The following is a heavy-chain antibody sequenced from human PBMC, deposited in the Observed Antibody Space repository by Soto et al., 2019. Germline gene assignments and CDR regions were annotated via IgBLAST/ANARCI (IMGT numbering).Heavy chain of an antibody. D-gene: IGHD3-22*01. CDR3: ARDFYNSVGYTWFDS. Sequence: PSETLSLTCTVSGDTSTSYHWGWIRKAPGQGLEWIGHIHNSGTSTHNPTLNGRVTISIDMSKKQFTLKLTSLTSADTALYYCARDFYNSVGYTWFDSWSQGTLVTVSS. CDR2: IHNSGTS. CDR1: GDTSTSYH. J-gene: IGHJ5*01. V-gene: IGHV4-59*01.